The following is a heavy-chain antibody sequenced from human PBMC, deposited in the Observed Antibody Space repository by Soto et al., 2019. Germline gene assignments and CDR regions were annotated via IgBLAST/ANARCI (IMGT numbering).Heavy chain of an antibody. V-gene: IGHV3-30-3*01. J-gene: IGHJ4*02. CDR3: ARSGSRVAAKYYFDY. Sequence: GSLRLSCAASGFTFSSYAMHWVRQSPGKGLEWVAVISYDGSNKYYADSVKGRFTISRDNSKNTLYLQMNSLRAEDTAVYYCARSGSRVAAKYYFDYWGQGTLVTVSS. CDR2: ISYDGSNK. CDR1: GFTFSSYA. D-gene: IGHD2-15*01.